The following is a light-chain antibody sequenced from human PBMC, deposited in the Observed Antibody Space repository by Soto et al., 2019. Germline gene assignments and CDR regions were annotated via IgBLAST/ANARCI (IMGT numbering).Light chain of an antibody. CDR2: EVN. Sequence: QSALTQPPSASGSPGQSVTISCTGTSSDVGGYNYVSWFQQHPGKAPKLIIHEVNQRPSGVPDRFSGSKSGNTASLTISGLQDEDEADYYCSSYTSITIVVFGGGTQLTVL. CDR1: SSDVGGYNY. V-gene: IGLV2-8*01. J-gene: IGLJ2*01. CDR3: SSYTSITIVV.